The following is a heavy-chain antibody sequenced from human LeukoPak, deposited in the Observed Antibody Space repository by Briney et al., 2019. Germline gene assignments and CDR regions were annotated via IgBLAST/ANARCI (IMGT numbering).Heavy chain of an antibody. CDR2: INPNSGGT. V-gene: IGHV1-2*04. CDR1: GYTFTGYY. D-gene: IGHD2-2*01. CDR3: ARGDRGDLGSSGVSI. J-gene: IGHJ3*02. Sequence: GASVKVSCKASGYTFTGYYMHWVRQAPGQGLEWMGWINPNSGGTNYAQKFQGWVTMTRDTSISTAYMELSRLRSDDTAVYYCARGDRGDLGSSGVSIWGQGTKVTVSS.